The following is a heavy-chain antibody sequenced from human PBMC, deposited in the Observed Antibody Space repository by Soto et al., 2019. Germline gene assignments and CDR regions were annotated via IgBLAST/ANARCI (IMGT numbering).Heavy chain of an antibody. CDR1: GYIFTNYY. J-gene: IGHJ5*02. Sequence: ASVKVSCKASGYIFTNYYMHWVRQAPGQGLEWMGTINAGGGYTTYAQRFQGRVTMTRDTSTSTVSMELSSLRYEDTALYYCTRGGAIVVVTAQFDLWGQGTLVTVS. V-gene: IGHV1-46*03. CDR2: INAGGGYT. CDR3: TRGGAIVVVTAQFDL. D-gene: IGHD2-21*02.